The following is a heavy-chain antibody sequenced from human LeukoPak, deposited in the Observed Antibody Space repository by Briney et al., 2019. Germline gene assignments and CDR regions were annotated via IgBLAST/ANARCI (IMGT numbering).Heavy chain of an antibody. CDR3: ARRLRAESDASPDNWIGP. CDR1: GGSIGSSF. V-gene: IGHV4-59*08. Sequence: PSETLSLTCSVSGGSIGSSFWNWIRQPPGKGLEWIGHVFHTGSARYNPSLTSRVTISVDTSTNQFSLTLHSVTAADTAIYYCARRLRAESDASPDNWIGPWGQGALVTVSS. J-gene: IGHJ5*02. CDR2: VFHTGSA. D-gene: IGHD3-16*01.